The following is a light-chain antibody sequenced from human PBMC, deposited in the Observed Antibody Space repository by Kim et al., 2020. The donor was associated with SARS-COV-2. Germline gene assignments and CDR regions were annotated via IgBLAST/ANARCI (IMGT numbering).Light chain of an antibody. CDR1: QSVGSNY. J-gene: IGKJ5*01. CDR3: QYYGSLSFP. Sequence: SPVERAILSCRDSQSVGSNYLAWYQQRPGQTTRRLIYAASSRATGIADRFSGSGSGTDFTLTISRLEPEDFAVYYCQYYGSLSFPFG. V-gene: IGKV3-20*01. CDR2: AAS.